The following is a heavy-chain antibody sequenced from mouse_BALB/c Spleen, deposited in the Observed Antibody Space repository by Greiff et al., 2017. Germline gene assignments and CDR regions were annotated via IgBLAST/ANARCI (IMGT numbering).Heavy chain of an antibody. CDR3: TRGDYRYDAWFAY. V-gene: IGHV1-5*01. D-gene: IGHD2-14*01. J-gene: IGHJ3*01. CDR2: FYPGNSDT. Sequence: DVQLQESGTVLARPGASVKMSCKVSGYTFTSYWMPWVKQRPGQGLEWIGAFYPGNSDTSSNQKFKGKAKLTAVTSTSTAYMELSSLTNEDSAVYYCTRGDYRYDAWFAYWGQGTLVTVSA. CDR1: GYTFTSYW.